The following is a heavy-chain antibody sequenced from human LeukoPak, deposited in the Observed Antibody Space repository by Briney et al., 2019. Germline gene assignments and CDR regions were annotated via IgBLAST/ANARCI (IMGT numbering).Heavy chain of an antibody. Sequence: GGFVRLSCAASGCTFSSYAMSWVRQAPGKGLEWVSAISGSGGSTYYADSVKGRFTISRDNSKNTLYLQMNSLRAEDTAVYYCAKGFNYGSGSYEKPYWGQGTLVTVSS. J-gene: IGHJ4*02. CDR2: ISGSGGST. CDR1: GCTFSSYA. D-gene: IGHD3-10*01. V-gene: IGHV3-23*01. CDR3: AKGFNYGSGSYEKPY.